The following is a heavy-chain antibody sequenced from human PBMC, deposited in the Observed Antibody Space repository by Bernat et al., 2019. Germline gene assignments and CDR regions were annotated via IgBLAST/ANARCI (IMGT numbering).Heavy chain of an antibody. J-gene: IGHJ4*02. V-gene: IGHV3-23*01. CDR2: IVNSGAGT. CDR1: GFTFSNYA. Sequence: EVQLLESGGGLVQPGGSLRLSCAASGFTFSNYAMSWVRQAPGKGLEWVSAIVNSGAGTYYADSMKGRFTISRDNSKNTLYLQMNSLRAEDTAIYYCASWWSGELLRPFDYWGQGTLVTVSS. D-gene: IGHD1-7*01. CDR3: ASWWSGELLRPFDY.